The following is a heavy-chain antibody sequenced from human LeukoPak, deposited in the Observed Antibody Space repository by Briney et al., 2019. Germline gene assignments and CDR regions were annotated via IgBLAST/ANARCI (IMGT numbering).Heavy chain of an antibody. Sequence: GGSLRLSCAASGFTFSSYWMHWVRQAPGKGLVWVSRINMDGSSTYYADSVKGRFTISRDNAKNTLYLQMTSLRPEDTAVYFCARERTGDYLDYWGQGTRVTVSS. CDR2: INMDGSST. D-gene: IGHD7-27*01. V-gene: IGHV3-74*01. CDR1: GFTFSSYW. J-gene: IGHJ4*02. CDR3: ARERTGDYLDY.